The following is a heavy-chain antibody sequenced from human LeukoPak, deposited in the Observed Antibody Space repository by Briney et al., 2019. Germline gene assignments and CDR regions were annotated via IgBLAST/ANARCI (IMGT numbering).Heavy chain of an antibody. CDR3: ARGFSTSWYKFDY. Sequence: PSETLSLTCTVSGGSISSGTYYWTWMRQHPGKGLEWIGYIYYSGSTYYNPSLKSRVTISVDTSKNQFSLKLNSVTAADTAVYYCARGFSTSWYKFDYWGQGTLVTVSS. V-gene: IGHV4-31*02. D-gene: IGHD2-2*01. J-gene: IGHJ4*02. CDR2: IYYSGST. CDR1: GGSISSGTYY.